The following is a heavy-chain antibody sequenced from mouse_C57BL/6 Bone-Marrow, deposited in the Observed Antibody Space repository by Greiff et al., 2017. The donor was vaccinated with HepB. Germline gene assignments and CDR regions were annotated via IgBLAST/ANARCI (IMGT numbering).Heavy chain of an antibody. CDR1: GFNIKDDY. CDR3: TSITTVVAPYYFDY. CDR2: IDPENGDT. J-gene: IGHJ2*01. V-gene: IGHV14-4*01. Sequence: VQLKESGAELVRPGASVKLSCTASGFNIKDDYMHWVKQRPEQGLEWIRWIDPENGDTEYASKFQGKATITADTSSNTAYLQLSSLTSEDTAVYYCTSITTVVAPYYFDYWGQGTTLTVSS. D-gene: IGHD1-1*01.